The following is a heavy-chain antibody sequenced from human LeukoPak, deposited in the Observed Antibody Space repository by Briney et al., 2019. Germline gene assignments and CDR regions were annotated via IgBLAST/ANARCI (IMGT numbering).Heavy chain of an antibody. J-gene: IGHJ4*02. D-gene: IGHD6-6*01. V-gene: IGHV3-7*04. CDR1: GFIVTDAW. CDR2: INEDGSEK. Sequence: GGSLRLSCAPSGFIVTDAWMSWVRQAPGKGLEWVANINEDGSEKYYVDSVKGRFTISRDNAKNSLYLQMNSLRAEDTAVYYCARGSSSSFDYWGQGTLVTVSS. CDR3: ARGSSSSFDY.